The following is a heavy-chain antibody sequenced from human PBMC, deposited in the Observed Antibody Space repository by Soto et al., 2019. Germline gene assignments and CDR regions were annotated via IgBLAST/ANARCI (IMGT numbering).Heavy chain of an antibody. J-gene: IGHJ5*02. CDR1: GASISGFY. Sequence: SETLSLTCTVSGASISGFYWSWIRKSAGKGLEWIGRIYATGTTDYNPALKSRVMMSVDTSKKQFSLKLRSVTAADTAVYYCVRDGTKTLRDWFDPWGQGISVTVSS. D-gene: IGHD1-1*01. CDR2: IYATGTT. V-gene: IGHV4-4*07. CDR3: VRDGTKTLRDWFDP.